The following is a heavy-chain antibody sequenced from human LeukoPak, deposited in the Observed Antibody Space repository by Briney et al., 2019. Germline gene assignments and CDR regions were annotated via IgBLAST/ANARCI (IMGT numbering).Heavy chain of an antibody. Sequence: LRLSCAASGFTFSSYWMSWVRQAPGKGLEWIGYIYYSGSTYYNPSLKSRVTISVDTSKNQFSLKLSSVTAADTAVYYCARDSVDSYGPDYWGQGTLVTVSS. CDR2: IYYSGST. V-gene: IGHV4-31*02. D-gene: IGHD5-18*01. CDR1: GFTFSSYW. CDR3: ARDSVDSYGPDY. J-gene: IGHJ4*02.